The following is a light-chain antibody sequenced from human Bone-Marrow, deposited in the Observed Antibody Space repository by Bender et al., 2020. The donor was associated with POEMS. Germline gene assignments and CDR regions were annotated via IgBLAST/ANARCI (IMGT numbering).Light chain of an antibody. J-gene: IGLJ3*02. CDR2: DVS. CDR3: SSYTSSILWV. Sequence: QSALTQPASVSGSPGQSITISCNGTSRDVGGYNYVSWYQLHPGKAPKLMIYDVSDRPSGVSNRFSGSKSGNTASLTISGLQTEDEAEYYCSSYTSSILWVFGGGTKLTVL. V-gene: IGLV2-14*03. CDR1: SRDVGGYNY.